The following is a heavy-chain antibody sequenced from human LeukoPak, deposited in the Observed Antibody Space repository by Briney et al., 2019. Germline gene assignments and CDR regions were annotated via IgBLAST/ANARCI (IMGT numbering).Heavy chain of an antibody. J-gene: IGHJ2*01. Sequence: GESLKISCAASGFTFSSYAMHWVRQAPGKGLEYVSAISSNGGSTYYANSVKGRFTISRDNSKNMLYLQMGSLRAEDMAVYYCARGGWAYRYFDLWGRGTLVTVSS. CDR1: GFTFSSYA. CDR2: ISSNGGST. CDR3: ARGGWAYRYFDL. D-gene: IGHD6-19*01. V-gene: IGHV3-64*01.